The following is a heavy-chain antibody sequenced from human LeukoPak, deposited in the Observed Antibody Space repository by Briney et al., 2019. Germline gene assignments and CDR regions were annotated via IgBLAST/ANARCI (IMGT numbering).Heavy chain of an antibody. Sequence: PGGSLRLSCAASGFTFSSYSMNWVRQAPGKGLGWVSSISSSSSYIYYADSVKGRFTISRDNAKNSLYLQMNSLRAEDTAVYYCARGFLQSHFSGYYLGGQGTLVTVSS. D-gene: IGHD3-22*01. J-gene: IGHJ4*02. CDR3: ARGFLQSHFSGYYL. CDR2: ISSSSSYI. CDR1: GFTFSSYS. V-gene: IGHV3-21*01.